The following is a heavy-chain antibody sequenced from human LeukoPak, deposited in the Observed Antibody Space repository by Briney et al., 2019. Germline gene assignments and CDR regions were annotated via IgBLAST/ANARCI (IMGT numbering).Heavy chain of an antibody. Sequence: GASVKVSCKASGFIFISYGISWVRQAPGQGLEWMGWISGYSGNTNYAQKLQGRVTMATDTSTSTAYMGLRSLRSDDTAVYYCARDYYGSARNFDYWGQGTLVTVSS. CDR1: GFIFISYG. CDR2: ISGYSGNT. J-gene: IGHJ4*02. D-gene: IGHD3-10*01. V-gene: IGHV1-18*01. CDR3: ARDYYGSARNFDY.